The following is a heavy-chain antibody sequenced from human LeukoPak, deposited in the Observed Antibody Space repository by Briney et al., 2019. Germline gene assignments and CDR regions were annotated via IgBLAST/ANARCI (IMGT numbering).Heavy chain of an antibody. Sequence: SETLPLTCAVSGYSISSGYYWGWIRQPPGKGLEWIGSIYHSGSTYYNPSLKSRVTISVDTSKNQFSLKLSSVTAADTAVYYCARVAVAGTAPYFDYWGQGTLVTVSS. V-gene: IGHV4-38-2*01. CDR2: IYHSGST. D-gene: IGHD6-19*01. J-gene: IGHJ4*02. CDR3: ARVAVAGTAPYFDY. CDR1: GYSISSGYY.